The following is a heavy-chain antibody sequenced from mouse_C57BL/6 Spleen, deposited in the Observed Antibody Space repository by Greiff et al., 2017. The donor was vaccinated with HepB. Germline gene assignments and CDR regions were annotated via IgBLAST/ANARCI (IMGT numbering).Heavy chain of an antibody. CDR3: VRHRGPYAMDY. CDR1: GFSFNTYA. CDR2: IRSKSNNYAT. D-gene: IGHD3-1*01. V-gene: IGHV10-1*01. J-gene: IGHJ4*01. Sequence: EADGGLVQPKGSLKLSCAASGFSFNTYAMNWVRQAPGKGLEWVARIRSKSNNYATYYADSVKDRFTISRDDSESMLYLQMNNLKTEDTAMYYCVRHRGPYAMDYWGQGTSVTVSS.